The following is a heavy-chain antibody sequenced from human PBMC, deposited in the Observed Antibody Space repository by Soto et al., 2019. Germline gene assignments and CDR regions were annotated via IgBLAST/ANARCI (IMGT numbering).Heavy chain of an antibody. D-gene: IGHD3-22*01. CDR3: AKIADYYNYYEVDS. V-gene: IGHV3-23*01. Sequence: GGSLRLSCAASGFTFTSCAMSWVRQAPGKGLEWVSSISANGGITDFADSVKGRFTISRDNTKSTLFLQMNSLSAADTAVYYCAKIADYYNYYEVDSWGQGTLVTVSS. CDR1: GFTFTSCA. CDR2: ISANGGIT. J-gene: IGHJ4*02.